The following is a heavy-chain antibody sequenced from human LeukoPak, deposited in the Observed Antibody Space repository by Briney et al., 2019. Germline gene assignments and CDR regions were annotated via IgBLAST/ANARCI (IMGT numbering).Heavy chain of an antibody. V-gene: IGHV4-61*01. CDR3: ARYPRFQGGITGTQNLGPTLSRSYWYFDL. Sequence: SETLSLTCTVSGGSISSGSYYWSWIRQPPGKGLEWIGYIYYSGSTNYNPSLKSRVTISVDTSKNQFSLKLSSVTAADTAVYYCARYPRFQGGITGTQNLGPTLSRSYWYFDLWGRGTLVTVSS. CDR2: IYYSGST. J-gene: IGHJ2*01. D-gene: IGHD1-7*01. CDR1: GGSISSGSYY.